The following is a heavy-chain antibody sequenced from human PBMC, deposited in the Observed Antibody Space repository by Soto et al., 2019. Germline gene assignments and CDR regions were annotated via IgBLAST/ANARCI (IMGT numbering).Heavy chain of an antibody. J-gene: IGHJ6*01. CDR2: ISGSGGST. Sequence: PGKGLEWVSAISGSGGSTYYADSVTGRFTISRDNSKNKVYLQIDSLEPEDTAVYYCAKVGVRRGPWCISMDVRRQRTTVTVSS. V-gene: IGHV3-23*01. D-gene: IGHD2-8*02. CDR3: AKVGVRRGPWCISMDV.